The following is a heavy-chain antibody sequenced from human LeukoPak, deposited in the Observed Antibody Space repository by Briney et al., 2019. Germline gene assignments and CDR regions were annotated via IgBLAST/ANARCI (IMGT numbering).Heavy chain of an antibody. D-gene: IGHD3-22*01. V-gene: IGHV3-21*01. J-gene: IGHJ4*02. Sequence: GGALRLSCAASGFTFRSYTMTWVRQAPGKGLEWVSSISSTNNYIYYADSVKGRFTISRDNAKNSLYLQMNGLGAEDTAVYYCARDYDSSGSFDYWGRGTLVAVSS. CDR2: ISSTNNYI. CDR1: GFTFRSYT. CDR3: ARDYDSSGSFDY.